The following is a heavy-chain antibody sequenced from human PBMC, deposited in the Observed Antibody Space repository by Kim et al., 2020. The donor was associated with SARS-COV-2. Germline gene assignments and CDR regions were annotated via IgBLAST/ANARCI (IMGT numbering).Heavy chain of an antibody. Sequence: NPALHRRVTISVDTSKNQFSLQLGSVTAADTAVYYCAREGYYGSGSYLDYWGQGTLVTVSS. CDR3: AREGYYGSGSYLDY. D-gene: IGHD3-10*01. V-gene: IGHV4-59*01. J-gene: IGHJ4*02.